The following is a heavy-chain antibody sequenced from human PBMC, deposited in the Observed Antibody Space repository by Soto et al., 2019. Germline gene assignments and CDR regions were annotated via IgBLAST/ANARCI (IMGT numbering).Heavy chain of an antibody. CDR1: GFTFSSYS. CDR2: ISSSSSYI. Sequence: EVQLVESGGGLVKPGGSLRLSCAASGFTFSSYSMNWVRQAPGKGLEWVSSISSSSSYIYYADSVKGRFTISRDNAKNARYLQMNSLGAEDTAVYYCACGSGSETTAGAPYYYYYMDVWGKGTTVTVSS. V-gene: IGHV3-21*01. D-gene: IGHD3-10*01. J-gene: IGHJ6*03. CDR3: ACGSGSETTAGAPYYYYYMDV.